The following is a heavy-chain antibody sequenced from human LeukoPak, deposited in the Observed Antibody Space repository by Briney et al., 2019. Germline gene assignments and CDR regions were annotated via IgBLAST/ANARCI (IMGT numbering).Heavy chain of an antibody. CDR3: AKTRDTVLNEY. CDR2: ISPYNGHT. J-gene: IGHJ4*02. Sequence: ASVKVSCKASGYIFINYGISWVRQAPGQGLEWMGWISPYNGHTNYAPNLQDRLTMTTDTSTSTAYMELRSLRSDDTDVYYCAKTRDTVLNEYWGQGTLVTVSS. V-gene: IGHV1-18*01. CDR1: GYIFINYG.